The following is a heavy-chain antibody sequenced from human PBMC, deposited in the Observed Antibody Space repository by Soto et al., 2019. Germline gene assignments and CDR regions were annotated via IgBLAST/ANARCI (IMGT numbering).Heavy chain of an antibody. D-gene: IGHD3-3*01. J-gene: IGHJ6*03. CDR3: ARVRNYDFWSGPYMDV. CDR2: IYYSGST. V-gene: IGHV4-59*01. Sequence: SETLSLTCTVSGGSISSYYWSWIRQPPGKGLEWIGYIYYSGSTNYNPSLKSRVTISVDTSKNQFSLKLSSVTAADTAVYYCARVRNYDFWSGPYMDVWGKGTTVTVSS. CDR1: GGSISSYY.